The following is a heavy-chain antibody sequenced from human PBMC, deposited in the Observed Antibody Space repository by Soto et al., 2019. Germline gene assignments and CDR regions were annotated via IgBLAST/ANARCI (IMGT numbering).Heavy chain of an antibody. J-gene: IGHJ4*02. Sequence: ASVKVSCKSSGGTFSSYSISWGRQAPGQGLEWMGGIIPIFGTANYAQKFQGRVTITADKSTSTAYMELSSLRSEDTAVYYCARGGYSYPWLYFDYWGQGTLVTVSS. CDR1: GGTFSSYS. V-gene: IGHV1-69*06. D-gene: IGHD5-18*01. CDR3: ARGGYSYPWLYFDY. CDR2: IIPIFGTA.